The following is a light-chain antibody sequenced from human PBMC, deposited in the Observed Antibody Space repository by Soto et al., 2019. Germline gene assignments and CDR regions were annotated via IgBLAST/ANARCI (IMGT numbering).Light chain of an antibody. Sequence: ENVLTQSPGTLSLSPGERATLSCRASQTVYNGFLAWYQQKPGKAPRLLIYGASSRATGIPDRFSGSGSGTDFTLTISSLEPEDFAVYYCQQYVSSPLTFGQGTKVEI. CDR1: QTVYNGF. J-gene: IGKJ1*01. V-gene: IGKV3-20*01. CDR2: GAS. CDR3: QQYVSSPLT.